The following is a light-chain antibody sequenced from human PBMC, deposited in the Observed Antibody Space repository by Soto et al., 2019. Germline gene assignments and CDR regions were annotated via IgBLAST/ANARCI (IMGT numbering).Light chain of an antibody. CDR2: HAS. V-gene: IGKV1-5*01. Sequence: DLQITKSPSTLSASVGYRVTITCRSSQSISNWLAWYQQKPGTAPKVLIYHASNLQSGVPSRFSGSGSGTDFTLTISRLQPEDFATYYCQHSYRTATWKFGQGTKGDI. CDR3: QHSYRTATWK. J-gene: IGKJ1*01. CDR1: QSISNW.